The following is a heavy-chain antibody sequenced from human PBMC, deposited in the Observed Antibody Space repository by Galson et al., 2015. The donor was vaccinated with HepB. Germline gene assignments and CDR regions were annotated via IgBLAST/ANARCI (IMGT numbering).Heavy chain of an antibody. CDR2: ISGYNGNT. CDR1: GYSFTSYG. CDR3: ARDEAGYSYGYFDY. J-gene: IGHJ4*02. D-gene: IGHD5-18*01. V-gene: IGHV1-18*04. Sequence: QSGAEVKKPGASVKVSCKASGYSFTSYGISRVRQAPGQGLEWMGWISGYNGNTKYAQKFQGRVTMTTDTSTSTAYMELRSLRSDDTAAFYCARDEAGYSYGYFDYWGQGTLVTVSS.